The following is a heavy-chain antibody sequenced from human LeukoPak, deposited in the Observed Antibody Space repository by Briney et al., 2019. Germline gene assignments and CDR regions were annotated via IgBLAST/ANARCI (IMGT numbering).Heavy chain of an antibody. D-gene: IGHD2-15*01. CDR1: GFTVSSNY. CDR3: AKDSDCSGGSCYSGYFQH. J-gene: IGHJ1*01. Sequence: GGSLRLSCAASGFTVSSNYMSWVRQAPGKGLEWVSVIYSGGSTYYADSVKGRFTISRDNSKNTLYLQMNSLRAEDTAVYYCAKDSDCSGGSCYSGYFQHWGQGTLVTVSS. V-gene: IGHV3-53*01. CDR2: IYSGGST.